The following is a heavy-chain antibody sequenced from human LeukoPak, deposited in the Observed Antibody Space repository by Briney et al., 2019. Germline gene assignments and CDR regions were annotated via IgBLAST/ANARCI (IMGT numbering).Heavy chain of an antibody. J-gene: IGHJ4*02. D-gene: IGHD3-22*01. CDR3: ARGVYYYDRSGYPYFDY. Sequence: APVKVSCKASGYTFTGYYMHWVRQAPGQGLEWMGWINPNSGGTNYAQKFQGRVTMTRDTSISTAYMELSRLRSDDTAVYYCARGVYYYDRSGYPYFDYWGQGTLVTVSS. V-gene: IGHV1-2*02. CDR2: INPNSGGT. CDR1: GYTFTGYY.